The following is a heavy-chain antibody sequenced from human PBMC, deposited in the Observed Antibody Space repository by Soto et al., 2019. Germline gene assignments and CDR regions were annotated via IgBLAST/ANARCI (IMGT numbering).Heavy chain of an antibody. D-gene: IGHD2-21*01. CDR1: GFTFSSYS. J-gene: IGHJ3*02. V-gene: IGHV3-21*01. Sequence: EVQLVESGGGLVKPGGSLRLSCAASGFTFSSYSMNWVRQAPGKGLEWVSSISSSSSYIYYADSVKGRFTISRDNAKNSLYLQMNSLRAEDTAVYYCARDSLRVGEDAFDIWGQGTMVTVSS. CDR3: ARDSLRVGEDAFDI. CDR2: ISSSSSYI.